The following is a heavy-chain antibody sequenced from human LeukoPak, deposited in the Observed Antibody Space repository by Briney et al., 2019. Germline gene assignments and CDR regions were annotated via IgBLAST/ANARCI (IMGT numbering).Heavy chain of an antibody. Sequence: GGSLRLSCAASGVTLGTYAMSWARQAPGKGLEWVSGISSSGSGGNTYYADSVKGRFTISRDSSKNTLFLQMNSLRAEDTAVYYCAKDFIGDSHLFDYWGQGTLVTVSS. V-gene: IGHV3-23*01. CDR1: GVTLGTYA. D-gene: IGHD2-21*02. J-gene: IGHJ4*02. CDR3: AKDFIGDSHLFDY. CDR2: ISSSGSGGNT.